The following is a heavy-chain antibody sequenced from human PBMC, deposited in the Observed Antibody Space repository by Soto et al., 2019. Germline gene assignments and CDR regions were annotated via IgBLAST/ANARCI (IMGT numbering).Heavy chain of an antibody. D-gene: IGHD2-2*02. V-gene: IGHV3-23*01. CDR3: AKGGYCSSTSCYNALYNWFDP. CDR1: GFTFSSYA. J-gene: IGHJ5*02. CDR2: ISGSGGST. Sequence: GSLRLSCAASGFTFSSYAMSWVRQAPGKGLEWVSAISGSGGSTYYADSVKGRFTISRDNSKNTLYLQMNSLRAEDTAVYYCAKGGYCSSTSCYNALYNWFDPWGQGTLVTVSS.